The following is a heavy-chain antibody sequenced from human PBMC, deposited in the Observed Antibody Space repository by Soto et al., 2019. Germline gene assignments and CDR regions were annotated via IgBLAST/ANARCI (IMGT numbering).Heavy chain of an antibody. V-gene: IGHV3-23*01. CDR3: SKFRDPKFAYFHY. CDR1: GLTFSSYA. J-gene: IGHJ4*02. Sequence: EVQLLESGGGLVQPGGSLRLSCAASGLTFSSYAMSWVRQTPGKGLEWVSAISGSGGSTYYADSVKGRFTISRDNSKNPLYLQMNSLRAEAKAVYYCSKFRDPKFAYFHYWGQGTLVTFSS. D-gene: IGHD3-16*01. CDR2: ISGSGGST.